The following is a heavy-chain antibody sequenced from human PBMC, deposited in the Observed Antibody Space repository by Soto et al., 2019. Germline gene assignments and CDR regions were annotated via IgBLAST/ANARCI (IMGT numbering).Heavy chain of an antibody. CDR1: GFSFSSYE. J-gene: IGHJ3*01. Sequence: VGSLRLSCAASGFSFSSYEMNWVRQAPGKGLEWISYIGGSGGTKYSADSVKGRFIISRDNAQNSPYLQMNSLRVEDTAVYYCARDRGGDVGQFLFPDGFDLWGQGTMVTVSS. CDR3: ARDRGGDVGQFLFPDGFDL. V-gene: IGHV3-48*03. D-gene: IGHD2-21*02. CDR2: IGGSGGTK.